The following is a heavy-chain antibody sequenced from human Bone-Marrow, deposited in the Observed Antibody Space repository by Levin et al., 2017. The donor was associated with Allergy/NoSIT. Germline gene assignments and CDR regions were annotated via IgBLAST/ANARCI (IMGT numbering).Heavy chain of an antibody. CDR1: GFSFSSYA. V-gene: IGHV3-23*01. J-gene: IGHJ6*03. Sequence: GESLKISCAASGFSFSSYAMSWVRQAPGKGLEWVSGISGNGGNTYYADSVKGRFTVSRDHSKSTLYLQMNSLRAEDTALYYCARMPPYDFWNNYYMDVWGKGTTVTVSS. CDR2: ISGNGGNT. CDR3: ARMPPYDFWNNYYMDV. D-gene: IGHD3/OR15-3a*01.